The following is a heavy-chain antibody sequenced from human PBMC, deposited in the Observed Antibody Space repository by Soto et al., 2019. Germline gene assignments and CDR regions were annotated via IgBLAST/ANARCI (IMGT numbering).Heavy chain of an antibody. J-gene: IGHJ4*02. CDR1: GFIFSSYA. D-gene: IGHD3-22*01. CDR3: AKYDISCYYKGIDC. Sequence: EKLLQSGGGLAQPGGSLRVSCGASGFIFSSYAMTWVRQAPGKGLEWVSVITESGGSTHYADSVKDRFTISRDNSKSILYLQMNSLIVEDTAVYYCAKYDISCYYKGIDCWGQGTQVTVSS. V-gene: IGHV3-23*01. CDR2: ITESGGST.